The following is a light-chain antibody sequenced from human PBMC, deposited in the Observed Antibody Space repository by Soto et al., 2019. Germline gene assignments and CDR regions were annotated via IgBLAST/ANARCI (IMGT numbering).Light chain of an antibody. J-gene: IGLJ3*02. CDR2: DVY. Sequence: QSVLTQPASVSGSPGQSITISCTGTSSDVGTYNWVSWYQQHPGKAPKLMIYDVYSRPSGVSQRFSGSKSGNTASLTISGLQAEDEADYYCSSYTGTTTLVMFGGGTKVTVL. V-gene: IGLV2-14*03. CDR1: SSDVGTYNW. CDR3: SSYTGTTTLVM.